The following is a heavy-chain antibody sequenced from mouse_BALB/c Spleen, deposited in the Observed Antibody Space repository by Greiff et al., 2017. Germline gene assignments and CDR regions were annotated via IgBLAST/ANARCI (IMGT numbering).Heavy chain of an antibody. Sequence: VKLMESGAELVRPGSSVKISCKASGYAFSSYWMNWVKQRPGQGLEWIGQIYPGDGDTNYNGKFKGKATLTADKSSSTAYMQLSSLTSEDSAVYFCARCDGYYGFAYWGQGTLVTVSA. V-gene: IGHV1-80*01. CDR1: GYAFSSYW. J-gene: IGHJ3*01. D-gene: IGHD2-3*01. CDR2: IYPGDGDT. CDR3: ARCDGYYGFAY.